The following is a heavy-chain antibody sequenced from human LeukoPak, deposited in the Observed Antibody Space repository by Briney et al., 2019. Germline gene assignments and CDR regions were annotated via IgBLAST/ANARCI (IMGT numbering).Heavy chain of an antibody. D-gene: IGHD4-11*01. CDR3: ASRTTVTNALSFDY. V-gene: IGHV4-38-2*01. Sequence: PSETLSLTCGVSGYFVSSGYYWGWIRQPPGQGLEWSGNIYNTGSTYYNPSLKSRVTISVDTSKNQFSLKLTSVTSADTAVYFCASRTTVTNALSFDYWGRGALVAVSS. J-gene: IGHJ4*02. CDR2: IYNTGST. CDR1: GYFVSSGYY.